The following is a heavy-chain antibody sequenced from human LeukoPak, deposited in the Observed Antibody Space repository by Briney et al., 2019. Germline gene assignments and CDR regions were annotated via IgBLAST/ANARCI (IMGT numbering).Heavy chain of an antibody. CDR3: ARASGGSYPDY. D-gene: IGHD1-26*01. J-gene: IGHJ4*02. Sequence: SETLSLTCTVSGGSISSGSYYWSWIRQPAGKGLEWIGRIYTSGSTNYNPSLKSRVTISVDTSKNQFSLKLSSVTAADTAVYYCARASGGSYPDYWGQGTLVTVSS. CDR2: IYTSGST. CDR1: GGSISSGSYY. V-gene: IGHV4-61*02.